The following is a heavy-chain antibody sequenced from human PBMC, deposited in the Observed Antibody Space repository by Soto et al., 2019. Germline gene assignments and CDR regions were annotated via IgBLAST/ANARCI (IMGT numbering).Heavy chain of an antibody. V-gene: IGHV4-59*01. Sequence: QVQLQESGPGLVKPSETLSLTCTVSGGSISSYYWSWIRQPPGKGLEWIGYIYYSGSTNYNPSLKSRVTISVDTSKNQFSLKLSSVTAADTAVYYCAREVDTAMALWWYFDLWGRGTLVTVSS. J-gene: IGHJ2*01. CDR1: GGSISSYY. CDR3: AREVDTAMALWWYFDL. D-gene: IGHD5-18*01. CDR2: IYYSGST.